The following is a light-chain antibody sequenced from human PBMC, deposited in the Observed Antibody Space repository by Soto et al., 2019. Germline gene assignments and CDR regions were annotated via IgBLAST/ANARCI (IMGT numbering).Light chain of an antibody. Sequence: EIVMTQSPATLSVSPGERATLSCRASQSVSVNLAWYQQKPGQPPRLLIYGASTRATGIPARFSGSGSGTEFTLTISGLEPEDFAVYYCQQYASSPGTFGQGTKVAIK. V-gene: IGKV3-15*01. CDR3: QQYASSPGT. J-gene: IGKJ1*01. CDR1: QSVSVN. CDR2: GAS.